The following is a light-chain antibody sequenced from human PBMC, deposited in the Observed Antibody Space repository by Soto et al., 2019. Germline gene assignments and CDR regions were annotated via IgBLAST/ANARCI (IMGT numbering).Light chain of an antibody. CDR1: SSDVGANGF. Sequence: QSALTQPASVSGSPGQSITLSCTGTSSDVGANGFVSWYQQHPGKAPKLMMYEVSNRPSGVSDRFSGSKSGNTASLTISGLQAEDEADYYCSSYTTSSTYVFGTGTKVTVL. V-gene: IGLV2-14*01. J-gene: IGLJ1*01. CDR3: SSYTTSSTYV. CDR2: EVS.